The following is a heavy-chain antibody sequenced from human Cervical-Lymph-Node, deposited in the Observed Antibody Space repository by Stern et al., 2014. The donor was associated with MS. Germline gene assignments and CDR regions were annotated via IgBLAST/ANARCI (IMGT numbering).Heavy chain of an antibody. D-gene: IGHD5-12*01. CDR1: GDTFTTYG. V-gene: IGHV1-18*01. Sequence: QVQLQESGAEVKKPGASVKVSCKASGDTFTTYGISWVRQAPGQGLELMGWINNYNGNTNYAQRLQGRVTLTTDTSTSTAYMELRSLRSDDTAVYYCARVRGYSFGALFDYWGQGTLVTVSS. CDR2: INNYNGNT. J-gene: IGHJ4*02. CDR3: ARVRGYSFGALFDY.